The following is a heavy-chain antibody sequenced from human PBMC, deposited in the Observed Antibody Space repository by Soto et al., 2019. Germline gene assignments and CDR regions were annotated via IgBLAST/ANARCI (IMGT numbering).Heavy chain of an antibody. CDR3: ARDRDLNWNYSNYYYYYGMDV. Sequence: QVQLQESGPGLVKPSQTLSLTCTVSGGSISSGGYYWSWIRQHPGKGLEWIGYIYYSGSTYYNPSLKSRVTISVDTSKNQFSLKLSSVTAADTAVYYCARDRDLNWNYSNYYYYYGMDVWGQGTTVTVSS. J-gene: IGHJ6*02. V-gene: IGHV4-31*03. CDR1: GGSISSGGYY. D-gene: IGHD1-7*01. CDR2: IYYSGST.